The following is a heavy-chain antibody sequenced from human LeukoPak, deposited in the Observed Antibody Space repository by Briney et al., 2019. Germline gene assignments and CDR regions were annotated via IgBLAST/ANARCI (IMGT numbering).Heavy chain of an antibody. V-gene: IGHV3-30*18. CDR2: ISYDSNIK. CDR3: AKGDHGGNTQGWYFDL. D-gene: IGHD4-23*01. Sequence: GGSLRLSCGASGFSINNYGMDWVRQAPGKGLEWVAVISYDSNIKDYADPVKGRFTISRDNSKNSVFLEMTSLTSEDTAVYFCAKGDHGGNTQGWYFDLWSRGTLVSVSS. J-gene: IGHJ2*01. CDR1: GFSINNYG.